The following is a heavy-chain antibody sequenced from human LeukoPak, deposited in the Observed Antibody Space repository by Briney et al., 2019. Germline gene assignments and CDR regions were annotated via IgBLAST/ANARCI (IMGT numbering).Heavy chain of an antibody. D-gene: IGHD1-26*01. CDR3: AGVEWELRHWFDP. Sequence: SETLSLTCTVSGGSISSSSYYWGWIRQPPGKRLEWIGSIYYSGSTYYNPSLKSRVTISVDTSKNQFSLKLSSVTAADTALYYCAGVEWELRHWFDPWGQGTLVTVSS. V-gene: IGHV4-39*01. CDR1: GGSISSSSYY. CDR2: IYYSGST. J-gene: IGHJ5*02.